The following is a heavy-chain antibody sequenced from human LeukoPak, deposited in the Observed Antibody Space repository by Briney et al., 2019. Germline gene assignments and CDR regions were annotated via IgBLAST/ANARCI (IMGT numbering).Heavy chain of an antibody. CDR1: AFIFSGHW. J-gene: IGHJ5*02. CDR2: TVSRGTT. CDR3: AKCSTSAYTTGWCNWIDP. Sequence: PGGSLRLSCEGSAFIFSGHWMNWVRQAPGKGLEWVSSTVSRGTTQYADSVKGRFTVSRDTSKNTLYLQMNSLRADDTAVYYCAKCSTSAYTTGWCNWIDPWGQGTLVTVSS. V-gene: IGHV3-23*01. D-gene: IGHD6-19*01.